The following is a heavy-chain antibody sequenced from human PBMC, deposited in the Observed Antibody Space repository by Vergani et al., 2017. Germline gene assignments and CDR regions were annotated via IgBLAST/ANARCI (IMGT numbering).Heavy chain of an antibody. V-gene: IGHV3-23*01. CDR3: TTALCLYYLQGEYFQY. J-gene: IGHJ1*01. D-gene: IGHD3-10*01. CDR2: ISSGGGDI. CDR1: GFTFDTYT. Sequence: EVQLLESGGGLVQPGGSRRLSCAGAGFTFDTYTMAYVRQAPGKGLEWVATISSGGGDIFYADSVKGRFTISRDNSKNTLFLQMNSLKDEDTAVYYCTTALCLYYLQGEYFQYWGRGTLVSVSS.